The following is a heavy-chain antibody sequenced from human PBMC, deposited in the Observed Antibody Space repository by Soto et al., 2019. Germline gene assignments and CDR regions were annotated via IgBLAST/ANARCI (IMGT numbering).Heavy chain of an antibody. CDR3: AASHGSGSYLYYYYGMDV. CDR1: GGTFSSYT. V-gene: IGHV1-69*02. J-gene: IGHJ6*02. Sequence: QVQLVQSGAEVKKPGSSVKVSCKASGGTFSSYTISWVRQAPGQGLEWMGRIIPILGIANYAQKFQGRVTISADKSTGTAYMEVSSLRSEDTAVYYCAASHGSGSYLYYYYGMDVWGQGTTVTVSS. D-gene: IGHD3-10*01. CDR2: IIPILGIA.